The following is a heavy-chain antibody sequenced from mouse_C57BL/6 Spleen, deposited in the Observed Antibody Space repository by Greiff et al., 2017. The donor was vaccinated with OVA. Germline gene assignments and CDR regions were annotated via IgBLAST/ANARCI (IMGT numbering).Heavy chain of an antibody. CDR2: IYPGDGDT. Sequence: VKLMESGAELVKPGASVKISCKASGYAFSSYWMNWVKQRPGKGLEWIGQIYPGDGDTNYNGKFKGKATLTADKSSSTAYMQLSSLTSEDSAVYFCAREGYSKGFAYWGQGTLVTVSA. CDR3: AREGYSKGFAY. V-gene: IGHV1-80*01. J-gene: IGHJ3*01. CDR1: GYAFSSYW. D-gene: IGHD2-5*01.